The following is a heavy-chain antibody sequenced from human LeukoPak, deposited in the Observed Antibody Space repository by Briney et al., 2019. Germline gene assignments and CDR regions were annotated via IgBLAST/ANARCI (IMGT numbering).Heavy chain of an antibody. CDR2: INTYGSIT. J-gene: IGHJ4*02. V-gene: IGHV3-74*01. D-gene: IGHD2-2*02. Sequence: GGSLTLSFVASGFTFSNNWMHWVRQAPGQGLVWVSRINTYGSITTYADSVKGRFTISRDNAKSTLYLQITSLSAEDTAVYYCARYTIDSSRWGQGTLVTASS. CDR1: GFTFSNNW. CDR3: ARYTIDSSR.